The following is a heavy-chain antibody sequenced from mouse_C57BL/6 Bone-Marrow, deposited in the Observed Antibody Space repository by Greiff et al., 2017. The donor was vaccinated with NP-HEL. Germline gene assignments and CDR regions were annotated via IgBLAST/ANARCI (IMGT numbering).Heavy chain of an antibody. Sequence: VQLVESGAELAKPGASVKLSCKASGYTFTSYWMHWVKQRPGQGLEWIGYINPSSGYTKYNQKFKDKATLTADKSSSTAYMQLSSLTYEDSAVYYCAIYDYDGDWAMDYWGQGTSVTVSS. CDR2: INPSSGYT. D-gene: IGHD2-4*01. CDR1: GYTFTSYW. V-gene: IGHV1-7*01. CDR3: AIYDYDGDWAMDY. J-gene: IGHJ4*01.